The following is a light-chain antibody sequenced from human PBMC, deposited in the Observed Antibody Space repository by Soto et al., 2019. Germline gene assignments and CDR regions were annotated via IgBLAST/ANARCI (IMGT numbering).Light chain of an antibody. J-gene: IGLJ1*01. Sequence: QSALTQPRSVSGSPGQSVTISCAGTSTDVGGYNFVSWYQHHPDKTPKLIIFDVTKRPSGVPDRFSGSKSGNTASLSISGLQADDEADYYCCSYAGSHRVFGTGTKVTVL. CDR3: CSYAGSHRV. CDR1: STDVGGYNF. CDR2: DVT. V-gene: IGLV2-11*01.